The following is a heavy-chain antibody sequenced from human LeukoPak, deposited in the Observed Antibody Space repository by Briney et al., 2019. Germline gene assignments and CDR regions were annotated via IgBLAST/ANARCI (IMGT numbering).Heavy chain of an antibody. CDR2: IGGDDVTA. D-gene: IGHD1-26*01. J-gene: IGHJ4*02. CDR1: GFSFRTLA. Sequence: GGPLRLSCSASGFSFRTLAMHWVRQAPGKGLEYLAVIGGDDVTAYFADSVKGRFTVSRDISTNTLYLQMTNVRPEDTAVYYCVRDLWGFDYSGQGTLGTVSS. CDR3: VRDLWGFDY. V-gene: IGHV3-64D*06.